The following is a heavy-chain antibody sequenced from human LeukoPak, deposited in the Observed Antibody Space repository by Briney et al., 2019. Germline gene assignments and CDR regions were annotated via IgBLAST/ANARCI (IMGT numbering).Heavy chain of an antibody. J-gene: IGHJ4*02. V-gene: IGHV4-59*08. CDR1: GGSISSYY. CDR3: ARHEGRVAYFNYFDY. D-gene: IGHD2/OR15-2a*01. Sequence: SETLSLTCTVSGGSISSYYWSWIRQPPGKGLEWIGYIYYSGSTNYNPSLKSRVTISVDTSKNQFSLKLSSVTAADTAVYYCARHEGRVAYFNYFDYWGQGTLVTVSS. CDR2: IYYSGST.